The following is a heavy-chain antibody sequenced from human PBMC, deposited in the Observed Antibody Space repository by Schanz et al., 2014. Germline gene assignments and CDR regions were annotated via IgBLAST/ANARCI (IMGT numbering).Heavy chain of an antibody. J-gene: IGHJ4*02. D-gene: IGHD3-10*01. CDR3: ARGRGFYDY. CDR2: IIPVLAIA. V-gene: IGHV1-69*04. CDR1: GYTFSDYG. Sequence: QVQLVQSGDEVKKPGASVKVSCKTSGYTFSDYGITWVRQAPGQGLEWMGRIIPVLAIADYAQKFQGRVTITADKSTNTAYMELSSLTSEDTAVHYCARGRGFYDYWGQGSLVTVSS.